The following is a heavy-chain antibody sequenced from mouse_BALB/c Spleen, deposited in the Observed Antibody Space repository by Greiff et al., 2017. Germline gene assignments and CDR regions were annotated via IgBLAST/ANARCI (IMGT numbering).Heavy chain of an antibody. D-gene: IGHD2-4*01. J-gene: IGHJ3*01. CDR1: GDSITSGY. CDR2: ISYSGST. CDR3: AREKEIYYDYDGGAWFAY. V-gene: IGHV3-8*02. Sequence: EVQLQQSGPSLVKPSQTLSLTCSVTGDSITSGYWNWIRKFPGNKLEYMGYISYSGSTYYNPSLKSRISITRDTSKNQYYLQLNSVTTEDTATYYCAREKEIYYDYDGGAWFAYWGQGTLVTVSA.